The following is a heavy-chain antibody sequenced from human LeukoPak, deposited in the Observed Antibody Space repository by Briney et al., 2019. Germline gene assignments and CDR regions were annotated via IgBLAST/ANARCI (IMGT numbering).Heavy chain of an antibody. CDR3: ARGSSDFDY. J-gene: IGHJ4*02. V-gene: IGHV1-8*03. Sequence: ASVKVSCKASGDIFSSYTITWVRQAPGQGLEWMGWMNPNSGNTGYAQKFQGRVTITRNTSISTAYMELSSLRSEDTAVYYCARGSSDFDYWGQGTLVTVSS. D-gene: IGHD2-2*01. CDR2: MNPNSGNT. CDR1: GDIFSSYT.